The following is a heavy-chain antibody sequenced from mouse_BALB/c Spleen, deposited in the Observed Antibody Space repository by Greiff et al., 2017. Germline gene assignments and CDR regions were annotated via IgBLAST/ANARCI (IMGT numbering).Heavy chain of an antibody. CDR2: ISNLAYSI. CDR1: GFTFSDYG. J-gene: IGHJ1*01. V-gene: IGHV5-15*02. CDR3: ARDPEGYFDV. Sequence: EVQVVESGGGLVQPGGSRKLSCAASGFTFSDYGMAWVRQAPGKGPEWVAFISNLAYSIYYADTVTGRFTISRENAKNTLYLEMSSLRSEDTAMYYCARDPEGYFDVWGAGTTVTVSS.